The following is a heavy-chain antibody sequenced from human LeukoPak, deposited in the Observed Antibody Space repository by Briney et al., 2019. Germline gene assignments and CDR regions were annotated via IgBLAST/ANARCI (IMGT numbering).Heavy chain of an antibody. Sequence: ASVKVSCKASGYTFTSYGISWVRQAPGQGLEWMGWISAYNGNTNYAQKLQGRVTMTTGTSTSTAYMELRSLRSDDTAVYYCARAPGYCSSTSCYLFAPYFDYWGQGTLVTVSS. CDR1: GYTFTSYG. V-gene: IGHV1-18*01. CDR2: ISAYNGNT. CDR3: ARAPGYCSSTSCYLFAPYFDY. J-gene: IGHJ4*02. D-gene: IGHD2-2*01.